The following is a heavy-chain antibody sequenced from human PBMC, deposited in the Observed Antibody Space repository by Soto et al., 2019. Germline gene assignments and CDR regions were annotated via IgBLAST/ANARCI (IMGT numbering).Heavy chain of an antibody. CDR2: MNPDGSKI. Sequence: EVQLVESGAGLVQPGGSLRLSCAASGFPFGTYWMAWVRQGPGKGLECVANMNPDGSKINYVDSVKGRFSISRDNAKNSLYLQMNGLRADDTAVYYCARHGHYTFEHWGQGALVTVSS. CDR1: GFPFGTYW. CDR3: ARHGHYTFEH. J-gene: IGHJ4*02. V-gene: IGHV3-7*03. D-gene: IGHD3-10*01.